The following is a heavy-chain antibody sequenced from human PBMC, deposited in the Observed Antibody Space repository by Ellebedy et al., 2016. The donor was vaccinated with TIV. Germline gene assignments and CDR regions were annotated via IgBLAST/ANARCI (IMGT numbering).Heavy chain of an antibody. CDR3: ARVHWNDIPYYAMDV. CDR1: GGSISDYS. D-gene: IGHD1-1*01. CDR2: IYYSGST. J-gene: IGHJ6*02. V-gene: IGHV4-59*08. Sequence: MPSETLSLTCNVSGGSISDYSWTWIRQPPGKGLEWIAYIYYSGSTNYNPSLKSPVTISVDTSKNQFSLKLNSVTAADTAVYFCARVHWNDIPYYAMDVWGQGTTVTVSS.